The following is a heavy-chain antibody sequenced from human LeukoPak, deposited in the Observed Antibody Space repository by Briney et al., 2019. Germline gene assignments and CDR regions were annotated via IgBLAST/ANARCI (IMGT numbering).Heavy chain of an antibody. CDR1: GGSISSSSYY. V-gene: IGHV4-39*07. J-gene: IGHJ6*03. CDR3: ARIPWGYFYYMDV. Sequence: PSETLSLTCTVSGGSISSSSYYWGWIRQPPGKGLEWIGSIYYSGSTYYNPSLKSRVTISVDTSKNQFSLKLSSVTAADTAVYYCARIPWGYFYYMDVWGKGTTVTIS. D-gene: IGHD1-26*01. CDR2: IYYSGST.